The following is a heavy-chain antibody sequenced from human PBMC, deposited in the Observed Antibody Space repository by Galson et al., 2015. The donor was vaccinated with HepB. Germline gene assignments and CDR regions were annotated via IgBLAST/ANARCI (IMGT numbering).Heavy chain of an antibody. CDR2: INAGNGNT. J-gene: IGHJ4*02. D-gene: IGHD3-3*02. V-gene: IGHV1-3*01. Sequence: SVKVSCKASGYTFTSYAMHWVRQAPGQRLEWMGWINAGNGNTKYSQKFQGRVTITRDTSASTAYMELSSLRSEDTAVYYCATFPLAKRNIDYWGQGTLVTVSS. CDR1: GYTFTSYA. CDR3: ATFPLAKRNIDY.